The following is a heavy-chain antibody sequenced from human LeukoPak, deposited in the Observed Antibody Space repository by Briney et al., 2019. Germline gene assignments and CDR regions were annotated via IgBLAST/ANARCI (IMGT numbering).Heavy chain of an antibody. CDR2: INSDGSST. CDR3: AKAGSSSSIDY. V-gene: IGHV3-74*01. D-gene: IGHD6-6*01. CDR1: GFTFSSYW. J-gene: IGHJ4*02. Sequence: QPGGSLRLSCAAPGFTFSSYWMHWVRQAPGKGLVWVSRINSDGSSTSYADSVKGRFTISRDNAKNTLYLQMNSLRAEDTAVYYCAKAGSSSSIDYWGQGTLVTVSS.